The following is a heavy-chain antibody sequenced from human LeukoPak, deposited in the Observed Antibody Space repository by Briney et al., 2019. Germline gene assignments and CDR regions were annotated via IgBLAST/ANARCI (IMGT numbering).Heavy chain of an antibody. J-gene: IGHJ4*02. D-gene: IGHD3-22*01. CDR2: MSPNSGNT. Sequence: ASVKVSCKASGYTFTTYDINWVRQATGQGLEWMGWMSPNSGNTGYAQKFQGRVTMTRSTSTRTAYMELNSLRAEDTAVYYCAKDRLGSSGYYYVDYWGQGTLVTVSS. CDR3: AKDRLGSSGYYYVDY. CDR1: GYTFTTYD. V-gene: IGHV1-8*01.